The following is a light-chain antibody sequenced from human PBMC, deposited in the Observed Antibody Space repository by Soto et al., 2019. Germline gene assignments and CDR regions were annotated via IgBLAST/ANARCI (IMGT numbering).Light chain of an antibody. Sequence: MTQSPGTLSASVGDRDTITCRASQGISNYLAWYQQKPGKVPKLLIYAASTLQSGVPSRFSGSGSGTEFTLTISSLQSEDFAVYYCQQYNNWPPITFGQGTRLEIK. J-gene: IGKJ5*01. CDR2: AAS. V-gene: IGKV1-27*01. CDR3: QQYNNWPPIT. CDR1: QGISNY.